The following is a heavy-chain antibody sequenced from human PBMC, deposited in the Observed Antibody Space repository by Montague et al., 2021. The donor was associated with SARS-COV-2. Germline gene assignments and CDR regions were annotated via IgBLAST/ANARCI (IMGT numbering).Heavy chain of an antibody. D-gene: IGHD3-22*01. CDR3: ARRGSYYDSTSGYYYFDY. Sequence: SETLSLTCALSGGSISTYHWSWIRQPPGKGLEWIGYIYYTGSTNYNPSLKSRVTISVDTSKNQFSLKLSSVTAADTAVYYCARRGSYYDSTSGYYYFDYWGQGTLVTVSS. CDR1: GGSISTYH. CDR2: IYYTGST. J-gene: IGHJ4*02. V-gene: IGHV4-59*08.